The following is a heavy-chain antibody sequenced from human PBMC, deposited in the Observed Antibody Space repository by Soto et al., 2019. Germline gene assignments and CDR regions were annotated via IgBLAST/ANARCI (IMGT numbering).Heavy chain of an antibody. J-gene: IGHJ4*02. CDR2: FHYSGIS. CDR1: DGSIRGYY. CDR3: ARGASNWQYFDY. Sequence: SETLSLTCTVSDGSIRGYYWSWIRQPPGKGLEWIGYFHYSGISDYNSSLKSRVTMSLDTSKNQFSLKLSSVSAADTAIYYCARGASNWQYFDYWGQGALVTVSS. V-gene: IGHV4-59*01. D-gene: IGHD4-4*01.